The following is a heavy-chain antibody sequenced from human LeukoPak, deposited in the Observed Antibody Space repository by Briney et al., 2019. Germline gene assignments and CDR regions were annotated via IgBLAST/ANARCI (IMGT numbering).Heavy chain of an antibody. V-gene: IGHV4-59*01. Sequence: SDTLSLTCTVSGASISNYYWSWIRQPPGKGLEWIGYIYYNGRTNYNPSLKSRVTISLDTSKNQFSLKLSSVTAADTAVYYCARGADCSSTSCYGHWFDPWGQGTLVTVSS. CDR2: IYYNGRT. CDR1: GASISNYY. CDR3: ARGADCSSTSCYGHWFDP. J-gene: IGHJ5*02. D-gene: IGHD2-2*01.